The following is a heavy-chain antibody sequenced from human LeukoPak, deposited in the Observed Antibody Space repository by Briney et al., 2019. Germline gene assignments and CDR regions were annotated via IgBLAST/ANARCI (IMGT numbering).Heavy chain of an antibody. J-gene: IGHJ4*02. CDR1: GFTFSNYW. D-gene: IGHD6-13*01. Sequence: PGGSLRLSCAASGFTFSNYWMSWVRQAPGKGLEWVANIKQDGSDKNYVDSMKGRFTISRDNAKNSLYLQMNSLRAEDTAVYYCARFSRPSSGYWGQGTLVTVSS. V-gene: IGHV3-7*01. CDR3: ARFSRPSSGY. CDR2: IKQDGSDK.